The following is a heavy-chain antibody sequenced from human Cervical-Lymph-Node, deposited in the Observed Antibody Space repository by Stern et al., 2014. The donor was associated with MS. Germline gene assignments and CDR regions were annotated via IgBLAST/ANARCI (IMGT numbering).Heavy chain of an antibody. D-gene: IGHD2-15*01. CDR3: ARDRHDLGYCSGGSCYLPDY. CDR2: IWYDGSNK. Sequence: VQLVESGGGVVQPGRSLRLSCAASGFTFSSYGMHWVRQAPGKALEWVAVIWYDGSNKYYADSVKGRFTISRDNSKNTLYLQMNSLRAEDTAVYYCARDRHDLGYCSGGSCYLPDYWGQGTLVTVSS. CDR1: GFTFSSYG. J-gene: IGHJ4*02. V-gene: IGHV3-33*01.